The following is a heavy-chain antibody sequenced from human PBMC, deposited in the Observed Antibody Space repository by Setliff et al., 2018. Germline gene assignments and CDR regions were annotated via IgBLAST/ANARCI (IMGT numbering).Heavy chain of an antibody. CDR3: AREVGTSTSSDAFDV. CDR2: IYHSGSA. CDR1: GDSISSGDYF. D-gene: IGHD1-26*01. V-gene: IGHV4-30-4*08. J-gene: IGHJ3*01. Sequence: KPSETLSLTCTVSGDSISSGDYFWSWIRQPPGKGLEWIAYIYHSGSAYYNPSLKSRVTMSVDTSKNQFSLHLTSVTAADTAVYYCAREVGTSTSSDAFDVWGQGMMVTVS.